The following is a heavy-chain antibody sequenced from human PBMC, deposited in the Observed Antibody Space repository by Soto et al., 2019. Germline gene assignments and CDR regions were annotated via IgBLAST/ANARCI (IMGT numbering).Heavy chain of an antibody. J-gene: IGHJ6*02. V-gene: IGHV3-33*01. CDR2: IWYDGSNK. CDR1: GFTFSSYG. Sequence: GGSLRLSCAASGFTFSSYGMHWVRQAPGKGLEWVAVIWYDGSNKYYADSVKGRFTISRDNSKNTLYLQMNSLRAEDTAVYYCARGFRGFGELFSYYYYGMDVWGQGTTVTVSS. D-gene: IGHD3-10*01. CDR3: ARGFRGFGELFSYYYYGMDV.